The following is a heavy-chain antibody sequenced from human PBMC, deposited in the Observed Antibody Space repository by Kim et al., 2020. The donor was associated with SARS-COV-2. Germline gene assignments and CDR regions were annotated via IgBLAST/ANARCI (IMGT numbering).Heavy chain of an antibody. CDR1: GFTFSSYA. CDR2: ISYDGSNK. J-gene: IGHJ4*02. CDR3: ARDPPGSYPPDY. D-gene: IGHD3-10*01. V-gene: IGHV3-30-3*01. Sequence: GGSLRLSCAASGFTFSSYAMHWVRQAPGKGLEWVAVISYDGSNKYYADSVKGRFTISRDNSKNTLYLQMNSLRAEDTAVYYCARDPPGSYPPDYWGQGTLVTVSS.